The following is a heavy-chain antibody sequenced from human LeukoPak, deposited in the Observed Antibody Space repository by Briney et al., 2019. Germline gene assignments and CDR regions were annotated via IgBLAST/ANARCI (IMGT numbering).Heavy chain of an antibody. CDR2: ISDDGRHN. D-gene: IGHD2-8*02. Sequence: GGSLRLSCAASGFTFSTYAMNWVRQAPGKGLEWVAVISDDGRHNYYADSVKGRFTISRDNSKSTLYLQMNSLKAEDTAVYYCVKEIYCTATTCQGNDAFDVWGRGTVVTVSS. CDR1: GFTFSTYA. V-gene: IGHV3-30*04. J-gene: IGHJ3*01. CDR3: VKEIYCTATTCQGNDAFDV.